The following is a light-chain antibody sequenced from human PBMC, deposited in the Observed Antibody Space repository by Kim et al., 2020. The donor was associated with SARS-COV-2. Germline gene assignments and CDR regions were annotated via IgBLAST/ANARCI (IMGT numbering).Light chain of an antibody. Sequence: QSALTQPASVSGSPGQSITISCTGTSSDVGGYNYVSWYQQHPDNAPQLMIYDVSNRPSGVSNRFSGSKSGNMASLTISGLQAEDEADYYCSSYTSSSTYVFGTGTKVTVL. J-gene: IGLJ1*01. CDR3: SSYTSSSTYV. CDR1: SSDVGGYNY. CDR2: DVS. V-gene: IGLV2-14*03.